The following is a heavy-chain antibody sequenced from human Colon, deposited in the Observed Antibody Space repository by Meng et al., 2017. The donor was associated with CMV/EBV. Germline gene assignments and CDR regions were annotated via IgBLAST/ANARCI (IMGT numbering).Heavy chain of an antibody. CDR2: MNPNSGNV. J-gene: IGHJ4*02. CDR3: ARSQAREVFDSSGPYYSRPIDN. CDR1: GYSFNTYD. Sequence: ASVKVSCKASGYSFNTYDITWVRQAPGQGLEWMGWMNPNSGNVGYARKFQGRVTMTRDTSIKTSYMELSSLNSEDTAVYYCARSQAREVFDSSGPYYSRPIDNWGQGTLVTVSS. D-gene: IGHD3-22*01. V-gene: IGHV1-8*01.